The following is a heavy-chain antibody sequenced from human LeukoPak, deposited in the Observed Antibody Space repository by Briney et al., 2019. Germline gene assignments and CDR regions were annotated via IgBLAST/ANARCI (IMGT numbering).Heavy chain of an antibody. CDR1: GYTFTSYG. CDR2: ISAYNGNT. D-gene: IGHD6-6*01. CDR3: ARVGGVAARPRNYYYYMDV. J-gene: IGHJ6*03. Sequence: ASVKVSCKASGYTFTSYGISWVRQAPGQGLEWVGWISAYNGNTNYAQKLQGRVTMTTDTSTSTAYMELRSLRSDDTAVYYCARVGGVAARPRNYYYYMDVWGKGTTVTVSS. V-gene: IGHV1-18*01.